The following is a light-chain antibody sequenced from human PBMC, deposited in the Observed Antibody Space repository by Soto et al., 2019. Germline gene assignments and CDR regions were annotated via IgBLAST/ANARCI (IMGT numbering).Light chain of an antibody. CDR1: QSVDSN. Sequence: VVMPQSPAILSVSPVDTATLSCRATQSVDSNLAWYQQKPGQAPRLLISGASTRATAIPARFSGSGSGTEFTLTISSRPSEDFAVYYCQQYNNWPRTFGQGTKVDIK. CDR3: QQYNNWPRT. CDR2: GAS. V-gene: IGKV3-15*01. J-gene: IGKJ1*01.